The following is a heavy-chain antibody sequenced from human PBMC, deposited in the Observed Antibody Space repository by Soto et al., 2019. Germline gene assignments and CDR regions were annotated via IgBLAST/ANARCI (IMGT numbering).Heavy chain of an antibody. CDR3: AKNGQPPYYYDGLDV. CDR2: ISGYNGDT. J-gene: IGHJ6*02. D-gene: IGHD2-8*01. CDR1: GYTFSRYG. Sequence: QGQLVQSGGEVKKPGASVKVSCKTSGYTFSRYGISWVRQAPGQGLEWMGWISGYNGDTNYARKFQGRVTMTIDTSTTKAYMELRSLTSDDTAVYYCAKNGQPPYYYDGLDVWGQGTTVTVSS. V-gene: IGHV1-18*01.